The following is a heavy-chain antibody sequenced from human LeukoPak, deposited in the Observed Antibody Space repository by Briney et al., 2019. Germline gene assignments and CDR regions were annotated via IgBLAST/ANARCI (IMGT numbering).Heavy chain of an antibody. J-gene: IGHJ4*02. D-gene: IGHD2-15*01. CDR1: GYTFTGYH. CDR2: ISAYNGNT. V-gene: IGHV1-18*04. Sequence: ASVKVSCKASGYTFTGYHMHWVRQAPGQGLEWMGWISAYNGNTNYAQKLQGRVTMTTDTSTSTAYMELRSLRSDDTAVYYCARGGVGYCSGGSCYLIYFDYWGQGTLVTVSS. CDR3: ARGGVGYCSGGSCYLIYFDY.